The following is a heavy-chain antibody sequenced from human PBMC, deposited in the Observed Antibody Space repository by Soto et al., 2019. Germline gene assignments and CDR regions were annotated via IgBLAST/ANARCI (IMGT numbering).Heavy chain of an antibody. D-gene: IGHD3-9*01. CDR1: GGSFSGYY. V-gene: IGHV4-34*01. Sequence: SETLSLTCAVYGGSFSGYYWSWIRQPPGKGLEWIGEINHSGSTNYNPSLKSRVTISVDTSKNQFSLKLSSVTAADTAVYYCERGRYFDCSGKGTLVT. J-gene: IGHJ4*02. CDR2: INHSGST. CDR3: ERGRYFDC.